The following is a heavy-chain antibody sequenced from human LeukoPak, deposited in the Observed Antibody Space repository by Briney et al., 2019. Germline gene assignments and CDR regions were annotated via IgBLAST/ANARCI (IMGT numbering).Heavy chain of an antibody. CDR3: ARDPEYSSSSVGY. V-gene: IGHV3-33*01. D-gene: IGHD6-6*01. CDR1: GFTFNNYG. CDR2: IWYDGSNK. Sequence: GGSLRLSCAASGFTFNNYGMHWVRQAPGKGLDWVALIWYDGSNKYYADSVKGRFTISRDNSKNTLYLQMNSLRAEDSAVYYCARDPEYSSSSVGYWGQGTLVTVSS. J-gene: IGHJ4*02.